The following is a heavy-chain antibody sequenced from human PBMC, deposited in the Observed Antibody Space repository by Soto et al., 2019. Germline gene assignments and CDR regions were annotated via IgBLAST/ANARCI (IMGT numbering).Heavy chain of an antibody. CDR3: ASNDRAGYSSGWGYFDC. Sequence: PGGSLRLSCAASGFTFSSYWMSWVRQAPGKGLEWVANIKQDGSEIYYVDSVKGRFTISRDNAKNSLYLQMNSLRAEDTAVYYCASNDRAGYSSGWGYFDCWGLGTLVTVSS. J-gene: IGHJ4*02. CDR2: IKQDGSEI. D-gene: IGHD6-19*01. V-gene: IGHV3-7*01. CDR1: GFTFSSYW.